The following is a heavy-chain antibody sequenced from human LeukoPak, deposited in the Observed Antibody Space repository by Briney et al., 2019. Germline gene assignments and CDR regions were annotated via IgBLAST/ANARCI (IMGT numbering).Heavy chain of an antibody. CDR3: AKDRGRYYDSSGYYWGYYFDS. CDR1: GFTFSSHW. CDR2: INPDGNFK. Sequence: GGSLRLSCATSGFTFSSHWMHWVRQGPGKGLVWVSRINPDGNFKNYADSVKGRLTISRDNAKNTLYLQMSSLRAEDTAVYYCAKDRGRYYDSSGYYWGYYFDSWGQGILVTVST. J-gene: IGHJ4*02. V-gene: IGHV3-74*01. D-gene: IGHD3-22*01.